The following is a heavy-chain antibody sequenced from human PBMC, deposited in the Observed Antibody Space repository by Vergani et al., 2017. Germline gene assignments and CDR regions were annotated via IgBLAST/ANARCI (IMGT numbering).Heavy chain of an antibody. CDR1: GFTFGTYG. CDR2: IWYDGSDK. CDR3: ARDYNGRGSPGCFDL. Sequence: QVQLVESGGGVVQPGRSLRLSCAASGFTFGTYGMHWVRQAPGKALEWVAVIWYDGSDKYYADSVKGRFIISRDNSKNTLYLQMISLRAADTAVYYCARDYNGRGSPGCFDLWGRGTLVTVSS. D-gene: IGHD3-10*01. V-gene: IGHV3-33*01. J-gene: IGHJ2*01.